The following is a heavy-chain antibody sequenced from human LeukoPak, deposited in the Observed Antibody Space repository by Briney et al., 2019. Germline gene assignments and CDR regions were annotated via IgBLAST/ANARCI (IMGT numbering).Heavy chain of an antibody. CDR1: GFTFSSYA. J-gene: IGHJ6*02. CDR3: AKQLTETARNYYYGMYV. V-gene: IGHV3-23*01. D-gene: IGHD2-2*01. CDR2: ISRSDGRT. Sequence: PGGSLRLSCAASGFTFSSYAMSWVRQAPGKGLEWVSAISRSDGRTYYADSVKGRFTISRGNSKNTLYLQMNSLRAEDTAVYYCAKQLTETARNYYYGMYVWGQGTTVTVSS.